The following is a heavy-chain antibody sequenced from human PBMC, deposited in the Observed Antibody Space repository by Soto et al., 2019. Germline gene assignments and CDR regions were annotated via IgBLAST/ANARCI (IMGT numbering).Heavy chain of an antibody. CDR3: AREPDSSGYYLDY. Sequence: SVKVSCKASGGTFSSYAISWVRQAPGQGLERMGGIIPIFGTANYAQKFQGRVTITADESTSTAYMELSSLRSEDTAVYYCAREPDSSGYYLDYWGQGTLVTVSS. D-gene: IGHD3-22*01. V-gene: IGHV1-69*13. CDR2: IIPIFGTA. J-gene: IGHJ4*02. CDR1: GGTFSSYA.